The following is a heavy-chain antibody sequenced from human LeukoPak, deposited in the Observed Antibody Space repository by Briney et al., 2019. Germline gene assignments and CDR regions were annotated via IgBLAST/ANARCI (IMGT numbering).Heavy chain of an antibody. V-gene: IGHV1-2*02. CDR3: ARGGLPASFDY. J-gene: IGHJ4*02. D-gene: IGHD2-21*01. Sequence: ASVKVSCKASEYTFTVYYIHWVRQAPGQGLEWMGWINPKNGGTKYAQNFQGRVTMTRDTSISTGYMELSRLTSDDTAVYSCARGGLPASFDYWGLGTLVTVSS. CDR2: INPKNGGT. CDR1: EYTFTVYY.